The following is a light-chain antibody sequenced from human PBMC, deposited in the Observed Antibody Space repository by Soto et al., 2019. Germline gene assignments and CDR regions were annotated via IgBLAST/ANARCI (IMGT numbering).Light chain of an antibody. Sequence: QSALTQPASVSGSPGQSITISCTGTSSDVGAYNHVSWYQQHPGKAPKLMIYEVSNRPSGVANRFSGSKSGNTASLTISGLQDEDEADYYCSSYTGSSTWVFGGGTKVTVL. CDR3: SSYTGSSTWV. J-gene: IGLJ3*02. CDR1: SSDVGAYNH. V-gene: IGLV2-14*01. CDR2: EVS.